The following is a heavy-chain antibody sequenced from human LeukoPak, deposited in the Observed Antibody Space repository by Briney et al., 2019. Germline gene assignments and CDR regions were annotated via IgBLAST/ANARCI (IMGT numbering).Heavy chain of an antibody. CDR2: IYTSGST. CDR3: ARVVDFWSGFDY. Sequence: SETLSLTCTVSGGSISSYYWSWIRQPPGKGLEWIGYIYTSGSTNYNPSLKSRVTMSVDTSKNQFSLKLSSVTAADTAVYYCARVVDFWSGFDYWGQGTLVTVSS. D-gene: IGHD3-3*01. V-gene: IGHV4-4*08. CDR1: GGSISSYY. J-gene: IGHJ4*02.